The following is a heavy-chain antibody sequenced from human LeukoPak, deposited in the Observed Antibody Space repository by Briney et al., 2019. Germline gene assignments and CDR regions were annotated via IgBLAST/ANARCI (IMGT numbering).Heavy chain of an antibody. Sequence: GASVKVSCKVSGYTLTELSMHWVRQAPGKGLEWMGGFDPEDGETIYAQKFQGRVTMTEDTSTDTAYMELSSLRSEDTAVYYCATDRTYGSGSYLSLDYWGQGTLVTVSS. V-gene: IGHV1-24*01. CDR1: GYTLTELS. J-gene: IGHJ4*02. CDR2: FDPEDGET. D-gene: IGHD3-10*01. CDR3: ATDRTYGSGSYLSLDY.